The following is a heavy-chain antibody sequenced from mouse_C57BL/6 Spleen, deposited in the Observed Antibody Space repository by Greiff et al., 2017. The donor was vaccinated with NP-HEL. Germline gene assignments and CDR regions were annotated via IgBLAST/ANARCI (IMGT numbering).Heavy chain of an antibody. V-gene: IGHV1-26*01. CDR1: GYTFTDYY. Sequence: EVQLQQSGPELVKPGASVKISCKASGYTFTDYYMNWVKQSHGKSLEWIGDINPNNGGTSYNQKFKGKATLTVDKSSSTAYMELRSLTSEDSAVYYCARSGGQLRLPSWFAYWGQGTLVTVSA. CDR3: ARSGGQLRLPSWFAY. J-gene: IGHJ3*01. CDR2: INPNNGGT. D-gene: IGHD3-2*02.